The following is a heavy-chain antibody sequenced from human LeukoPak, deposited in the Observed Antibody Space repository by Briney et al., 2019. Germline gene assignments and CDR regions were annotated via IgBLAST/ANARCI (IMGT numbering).Heavy chain of an antibody. CDR2: ISSSGSTI. V-gene: IGHV3-11*01. D-gene: IGHD1-26*01. CDR1: GFTFSDYY. CDR3: ARAVGAGYYYYMDV. J-gene: IGHJ6*03. Sequence: GGSLRLSCAASGFTFSDYYMSWIRQAPGKGLEWVSYISSSGSTIYYADSVKGRFTISRDNSKNTLYLQMNSLRAEDTALYYCARAVGAGYYYYMDVWGKGTTVTVSS.